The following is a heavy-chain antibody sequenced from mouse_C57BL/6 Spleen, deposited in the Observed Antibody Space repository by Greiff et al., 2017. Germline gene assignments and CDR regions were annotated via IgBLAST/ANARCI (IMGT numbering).Heavy chain of an antibody. Sequence: QVQLQQPGAELVKPGASVKLSCKASGYTFTSYWMHWVKQRPGQGLEWIGMIHPNSGSTNYNEKFKSKATLTVDKSSSTAYMQLSSLTSEDSAVYYCAREGDYGSSSRFAYWGQGTLVTVSA. V-gene: IGHV1-64*01. CDR1: GYTFTSYW. J-gene: IGHJ3*01. CDR2: IHPNSGST. D-gene: IGHD1-1*01. CDR3: AREGDYGSSSRFAY.